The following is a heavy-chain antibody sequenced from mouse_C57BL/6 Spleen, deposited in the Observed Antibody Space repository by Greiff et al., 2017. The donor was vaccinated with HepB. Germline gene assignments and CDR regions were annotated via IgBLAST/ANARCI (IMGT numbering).Heavy chain of an antibody. Sequence: QVQLKQSGAELVRPGASVKLSCKASGYTFTSYGIRWVKQRTGKGLEWIGEIYTRSGNTYYNEKLKGRSTLTADKSKSTAYMELSSLTSEDSAIYYCARGESYDGDYWGQGTTLTVSS. CDR2: IYTRSGNT. V-gene: IGHV1-81*01. D-gene: IGHD2-3*01. J-gene: IGHJ2*01. CDR3: ARGESYDGDY. CDR1: GYTFTSYG.